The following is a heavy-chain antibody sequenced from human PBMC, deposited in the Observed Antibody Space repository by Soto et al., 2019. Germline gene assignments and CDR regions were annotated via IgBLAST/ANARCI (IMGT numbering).Heavy chain of an antibody. CDR3: ASLNIVVVTAPYYFDY. D-gene: IGHD2-21*02. V-gene: IGHV4-39*01. CDR1: GGSISSSSYY. J-gene: IGHJ4*02. CDR2: IYYSGST. Sequence: SETLSLTCTVSGGSISSSSYYWGWIRQPPGKGLEWIGSIYYSGSTYYNPSLKSRVTISVDTSKNQFSLKLSSVTAADTAVYYCASLNIVVVTAPYYFDYWGQGTLVTVSS.